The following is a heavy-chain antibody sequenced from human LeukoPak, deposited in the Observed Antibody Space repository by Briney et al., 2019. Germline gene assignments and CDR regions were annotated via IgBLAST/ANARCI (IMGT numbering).Heavy chain of an antibody. CDR2: IYYSGST. CDR1: GDSITYYY. D-gene: IGHD1-26*01. CDR3: ARGGSHYDVFDI. V-gene: IGHV4-59*01. Sequence: PSETLSLPCTVSGDSITYYYWSWIRQPPGKGLEWIGYIYYSGSTNYNPSLKSRVTISVDTSKNQFSLKLSSVTAADTAVYYCARGGSHYDVFDIWGQGTMVTVSS. J-gene: IGHJ3*02.